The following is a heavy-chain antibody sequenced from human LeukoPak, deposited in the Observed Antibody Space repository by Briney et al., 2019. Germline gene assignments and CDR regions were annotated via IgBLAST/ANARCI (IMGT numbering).Heavy chain of an antibody. J-gene: IGHJ3*02. V-gene: IGHV3-48*02. CDR2: IRCSASAM. CDR1: EFTFSTSA. D-gene: IGHD4-17*01. Sequence: GGSLRLSCAASEFTFSTSAMSWVRQAPGKGLEWVSTIRCSASAMFYADSVKGRFTISRDDAKNSLYLQMSSLRDEDTAVYYCARCKRGDYGAFDIWGLGTMVTVSS. CDR3: ARCKRGDYGAFDI.